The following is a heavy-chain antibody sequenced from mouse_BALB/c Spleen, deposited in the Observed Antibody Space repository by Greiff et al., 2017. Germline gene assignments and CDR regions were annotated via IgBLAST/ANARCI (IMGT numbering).Heavy chain of an antibody. CDR1: GYSITSDYA. J-gene: IGHJ3*01. CDR3: ATIPLPY. V-gene: IGHV3-2*02. CDR2: ISYSGST. Sequence: EVHLVESGPGLVKPSQSLSLTCTVTGYSITSDYAWNWIRQFPGNKLEWMGYISYSGSTSYNPSLKSRIAITRDTSKNQFFLQLNSVTTEDTATYYCATIPLPYWGQGTLVTVSA. D-gene: IGHD6-1*01.